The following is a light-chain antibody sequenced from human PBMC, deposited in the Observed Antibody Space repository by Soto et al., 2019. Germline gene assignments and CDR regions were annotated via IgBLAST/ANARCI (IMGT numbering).Light chain of an antibody. CDR1: SSHVGSYNL. Sequence: QSVLTQPASLSGSPGQSITISCTATSSHVGSYNLVSWYQQHPGKAPKLIIYEVNKRPSGLSHRFSGSKSGNTASLTISGLQTEDEADYFCCSYAGSRVFGGGTKVTVL. J-gene: IGLJ3*02. CDR2: EVN. V-gene: IGLV2-23*02. CDR3: CSYAGSRV.